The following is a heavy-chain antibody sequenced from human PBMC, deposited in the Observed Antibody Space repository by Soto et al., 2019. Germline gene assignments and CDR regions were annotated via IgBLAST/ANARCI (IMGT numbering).Heavy chain of an antibody. V-gene: IGHV4-34*01. Sequence: TLSLTCAVYGGSFSGYYWSWVRQPPGKGLEWIGEINHSGSTNYNPSLKSRVTISVDTSKNQFSLKLSSVTAADTAVYYCARVRLRITMVRGVKDYYYYGMDVWGQGTTVTVSS. CDR2: INHSGST. D-gene: IGHD3-10*01. CDR3: ARVRLRITMVRGVKDYYYYGMDV. J-gene: IGHJ6*02. CDR1: GGSFSGYY.